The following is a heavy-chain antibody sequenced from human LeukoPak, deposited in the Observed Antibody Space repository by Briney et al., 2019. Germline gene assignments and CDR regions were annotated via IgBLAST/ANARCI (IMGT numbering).Heavy chain of an antibody. CDR3: AREKVGGSMVRGAYRNNWFDP. D-gene: IGHD3-10*01. V-gene: IGHV4-59*12. J-gene: IGHJ5*02. CDR1: GGSISSYY. Sequence: SETLSLTCTVSGGSISSYYWSWIRQPPGKGLEWTGYIYYSGSTNYNPSLKSRVTISVDTSKNQFSLKLSSVTAADTAVYYCAREKVGGSMVRGAYRNNWFDPWGQGTLVTVSS. CDR2: IYYSGST.